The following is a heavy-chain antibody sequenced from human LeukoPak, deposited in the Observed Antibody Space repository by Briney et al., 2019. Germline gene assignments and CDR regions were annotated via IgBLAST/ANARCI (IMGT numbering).Heavy chain of an antibody. D-gene: IGHD3-22*01. CDR1: GGTFSSYA. Sequence: ASVKVSCKASGGTFSSYAISRVRQAPGQGLEWMGGIIPIFGTANYAQKFQGRVTITADESTSTAYMELSSLRSEDTAVYYCARHNYDIARLGGWFDPWGQGTLVTVSS. CDR2: IIPIFGTA. CDR3: ARHNYDIARLGGWFDP. J-gene: IGHJ5*02. V-gene: IGHV1-69*13.